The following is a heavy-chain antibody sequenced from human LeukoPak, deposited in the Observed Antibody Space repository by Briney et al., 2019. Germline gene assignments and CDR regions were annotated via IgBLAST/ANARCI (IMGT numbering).Heavy chain of an antibody. V-gene: IGHV4-31*03. J-gene: IGHJ5*02. CDR1: GGSISSGGYY. CDR2: IYYSGST. D-gene: IGHD2-2*01. CDR3: ARRSEYHWFDP. Sequence: SQTLSLTGTVSGGSISSGGYYWSWIRQHPGKGLEWIGYIYYSGSTYYNPSLKSRVTISVDTSGNQFSLRLSSVTAADTAVYYCARRSEYHWFDPWGQGTLVTVSS.